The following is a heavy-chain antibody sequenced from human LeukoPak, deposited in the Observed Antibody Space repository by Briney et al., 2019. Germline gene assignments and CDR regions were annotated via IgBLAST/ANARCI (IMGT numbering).Heavy chain of an antibody. CDR3: ARDMYRADILTGYYHAGLGWFDP. CDR2: IIPIFGTA. D-gene: IGHD3-9*01. Sequence: ASVKVSCKASGGTFSSYAISWVRQAPGQGLEWMGGIIPIFGTANYAQKFQGRVTITADESTSTAYMELSSLRSEGTAVYYCARDMYRADILTGYYHAGLGWFDPWGQGTLVTVSS. J-gene: IGHJ5*02. CDR1: GGTFSSYA. V-gene: IGHV1-69*13.